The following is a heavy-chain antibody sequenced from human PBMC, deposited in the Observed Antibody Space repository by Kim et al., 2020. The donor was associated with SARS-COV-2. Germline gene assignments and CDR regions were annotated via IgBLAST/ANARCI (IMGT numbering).Heavy chain of an antibody. CDR2: TSPDGITT. Sequence: GGSLRLSCAASGFTFTDYWMDWFRQVPGKGLVYISETSPDGITTNYADSVRGRFTVSRDNARNTVYLQINNLGAGDTAIYYCARIRGGLWPGLDYWGQGALVTVSS. V-gene: IGHV3-74*01. CDR1: GFTFTDYW. CDR3: ARIRGGLWPGLDY. J-gene: IGHJ4*02. D-gene: IGHD3-10*01.